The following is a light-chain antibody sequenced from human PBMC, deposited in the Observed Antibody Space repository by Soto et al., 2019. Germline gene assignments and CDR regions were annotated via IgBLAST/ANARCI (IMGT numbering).Light chain of an antibody. J-gene: IGLJ2*01. CDR3: QSYDNSRSGYVL. CDR1: SSNIGAGYD. V-gene: IGLV1-40*01. Sequence: QSVLTQPPSVSGAPGQRVTISCTGGSSNIGAGYDVHWYQQLPGTAPKLLIYVNTNRPSGVPDRFSGSKSGTSASLAITGLQAEDEAACYCQSYDNSRSGYVLFGGGTKLTVL. CDR2: VNT.